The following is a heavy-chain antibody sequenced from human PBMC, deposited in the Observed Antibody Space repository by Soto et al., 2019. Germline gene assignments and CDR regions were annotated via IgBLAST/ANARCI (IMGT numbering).Heavy chain of an antibody. CDR2: INAGNGNT. Sequence: ASVKVSCKASGYTFTSYAMHWVRQAPGQRLEWMGWINAGNGNTKYSQKFQGRVTITGDTSASTAYMELSSLRSEDTAVYYCARPHKSGSYYVLDYWGQGTLVTVSS. CDR1: GYTFTSYA. V-gene: IGHV1-3*01. D-gene: IGHD1-26*01. J-gene: IGHJ4*02. CDR3: ARPHKSGSYYVLDY.